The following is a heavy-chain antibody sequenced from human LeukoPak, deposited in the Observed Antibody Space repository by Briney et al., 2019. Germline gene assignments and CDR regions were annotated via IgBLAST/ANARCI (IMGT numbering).Heavy chain of an antibody. V-gene: IGHV4-39*07. CDR2: FYYTGST. CDR3: AVSGAPDDY. D-gene: IGHD6-25*01. Sequence: SETLSLTCTVSGGSISSSSDSWGWIRQPPGKGLDWVGTFYYTGSTYYNPSLKSRVTISVDTSKNQFSLKLSSVTAADTAVYYCAVSGAPDDYWGQGTLVTVSS. CDR1: GGSISSSSDS. J-gene: IGHJ4*02.